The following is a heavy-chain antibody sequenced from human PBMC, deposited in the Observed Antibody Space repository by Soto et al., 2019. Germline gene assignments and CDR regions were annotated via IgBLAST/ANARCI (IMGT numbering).Heavy chain of an antibody. CDR3: ARDSAYSFDY. CDR1: GFTFSDYS. V-gene: IGHV3-48*01. D-gene: IGHD2-15*01. Sequence: EVRLVESGGGLVQPGGSLRLSCTASGFTFSDYSMNWVRQAPGKGLEWASYIGTSSSTVYYAYSVEGRFSISRDNAKNSLYLQMDSLRAEDTAVYYCARDSAYSFDYWGQGILVTVSP. J-gene: IGHJ4*02. CDR2: IGTSSSTV.